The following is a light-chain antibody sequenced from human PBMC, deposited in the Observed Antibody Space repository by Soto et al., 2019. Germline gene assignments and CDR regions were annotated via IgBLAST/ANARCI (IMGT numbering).Light chain of an antibody. J-gene: IGKJ1*01. CDR2: GAS. V-gene: IGKV3-20*01. CDR3: QQFVKT. Sequence: EIVLTQSPGTLSLSPGERATLSCRASQSVSANYFAWYQQRPGQAPRLLIYGASSRATGIPDRFSGSGSGTDFTLTISRLEPEDFEVYYCQQFVKTFGQGTKVEIK. CDR1: QSVSANY.